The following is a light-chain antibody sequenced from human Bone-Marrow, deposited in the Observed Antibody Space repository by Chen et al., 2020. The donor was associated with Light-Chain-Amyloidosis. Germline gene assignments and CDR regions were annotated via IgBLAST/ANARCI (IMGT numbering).Light chain of an antibody. J-gene: IGLJ3*02. CDR3: QVWDRSSDRPV. CDR1: KIGSTS. CDR2: DDS. V-gene: IGLV3-21*02. Sequence: SYVLTQPSSVSGAPGQTASSARWGNKIGSTSVHWYQQPPGQAPLLVVYDDSDRPSGIPERLSGSNSGNTATLTISRVEAGDEADYYCQVWDRSSDRPVFGGGTKLTVL.